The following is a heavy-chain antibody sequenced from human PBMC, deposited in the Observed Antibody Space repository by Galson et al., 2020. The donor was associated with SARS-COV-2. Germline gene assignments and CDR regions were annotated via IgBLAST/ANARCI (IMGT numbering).Heavy chain of an antibody. J-gene: IGHJ3*01. CDR2: IYHSGSI. CDR1: GGSISSNLYY. CDR3: ARIIDLHA. D-gene: IGHD3-9*01. Sequence: SETLSLTCSVSGGSISSNLYYWAWIRQPPGKALEWTATIYHSGSIYYNPSLKSRVTISVDTSKNQFSLELTSVTAADTAIYFCARIIDLHA. V-gene: IGHV4-39*01.